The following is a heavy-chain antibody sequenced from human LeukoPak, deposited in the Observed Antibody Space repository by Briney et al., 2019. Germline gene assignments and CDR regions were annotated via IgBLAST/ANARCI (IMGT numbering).Heavy chain of an antibody. CDR3: ARGSGYVYY. J-gene: IGHJ4*02. CDR1: GDSISSYY. D-gene: IGHD5-12*01. CDR2: IYYSGST. V-gene: IGHV4-59*01. Sequence: SETLSLTCAVSGDSISSYYWSWIRQPPGKGLEWLGSIYYSGSTNYHPSLKSRVTISLDTSKNRFSLKLSSVTAADTAVYYCARGSGYVYYWGQGTLVTVSS.